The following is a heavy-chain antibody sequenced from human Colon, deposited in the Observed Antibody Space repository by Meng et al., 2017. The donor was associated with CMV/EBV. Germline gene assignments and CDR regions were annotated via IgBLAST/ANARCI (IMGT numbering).Heavy chain of an antibody. Sequence: GESLKISCKGSGYSFTSYWIGWVRQMPGKGLEWMGIIYPGDSDTRHSPSFQGQVTISADKSISTAYLQWSSLKASDTAMYYCARQSPSELGVVTFDPWGQGTLVTVSS. J-gene: IGHJ5*02. CDR2: IYPGDSDT. D-gene: IGHD3-3*01. CDR3: ARQSPSELGVVTFDP. V-gene: IGHV5-51*01. CDR1: GYSFTSYW.